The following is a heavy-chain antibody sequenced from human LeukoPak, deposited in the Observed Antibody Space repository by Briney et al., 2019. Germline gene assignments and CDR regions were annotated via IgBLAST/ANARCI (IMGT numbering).Heavy chain of an antibody. CDR3: ARGHTAVTRHFDF. J-gene: IGHJ4*02. CDR2: ISGGGGST. V-gene: IGHV3-23*01. Sequence: PGGYLRLSSAASGFICRSYDMSWLRQAPGKGLEWVSGISGGGGSTFYTDSVKGRLTISRDDAKNLLYLDMNRLRAEDTAVYYCARGHTAVTRHFDFWGQGTLVTVSS. D-gene: IGHD4-17*01. CDR1: GFICRSYD.